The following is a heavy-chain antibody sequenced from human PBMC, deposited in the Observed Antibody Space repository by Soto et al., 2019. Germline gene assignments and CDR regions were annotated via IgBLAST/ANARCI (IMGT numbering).Heavy chain of an antibody. CDR1: GYTFSTYG. CDR3: ARDRSHYDSKDY. D-gene: IGHD3-22*01. V-gene: IGHV1-18*01. Sequence: QVHLVQSGGDVKKPGASVKVSCKTSGYTFSTYGISWVRQAPGQGLEWMGWISGFNGHTKSAQKFQGRLTMTTDTSTSTAYMELKSLKSDDTAIYYCARDRSHYDSKDYRGQGTLVTVSS. J-gene: IGHJ4*02. CDR2: ISGFNGHT.